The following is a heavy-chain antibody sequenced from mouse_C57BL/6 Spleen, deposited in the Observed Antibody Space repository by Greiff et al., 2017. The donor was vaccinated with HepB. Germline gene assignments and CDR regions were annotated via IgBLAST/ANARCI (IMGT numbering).Heavy chain of an antibody. CDR3: ARSLHGRDAMDY. CDR2: INPNNGGT. CDR1: GYTFTDYN. D-gene: IGHD4-1*01. V-gene: IGHV1-18*01. Sequence: EVKLQESGPELVKPGASVKIPCKASGYTFTDYNMDWVKQSHGKSLEWIGDINPNNGGTIYNQKFKGKATLTVDKSSSTAYMELRSLTSEDTAVYYCARSLHGRDAMDYWGQGTSVTVSS. J-gene: IGHJ4*01.